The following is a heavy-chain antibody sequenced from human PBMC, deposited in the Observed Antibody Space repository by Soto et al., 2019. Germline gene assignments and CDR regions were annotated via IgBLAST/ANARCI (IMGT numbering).Heavy chain of an antibody. Sequence: SETLSLTCSVSGDSISTVDYFWAWIRQPPGQALEYIGYIYKSTTTYYNPSFESRVAISLDTSKSQFSLTVTSVTAADTAVYFCARGRYCLTGRCFPNWFDSWGQGTLVTVST. D-gene: IGHD2-15*01. CDR1: GDSISTVDYF. CDR3: ARGRYCLTGRCFPNWFDS. J-gene: IGHJ5*01. CDR2: IYKSTTT. V-gene: IGHV4-30-4*01.